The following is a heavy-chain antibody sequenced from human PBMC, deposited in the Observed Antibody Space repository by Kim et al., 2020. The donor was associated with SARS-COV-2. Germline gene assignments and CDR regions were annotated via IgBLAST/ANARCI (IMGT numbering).Heavy chain of an antibody. V-gene: IGHV3-23*01. CDR3: AKNAREWEPGYDAFDI. D-gene: IGHD1-26*01. CDR1: GFTFSSYA. Sequence: GGSLRLSCAASGFTFSSYAMSWVRQAPGKGLEWVSAISGSGGSTYYADSVKGRFTISRDNSKNTLYLQMNSLRAEDTAVYYCAKNAREWEPGYDAFDIWGQGTMVTVSS. CDR2: ISGSGGST. J-gene: IGHJ3*02.